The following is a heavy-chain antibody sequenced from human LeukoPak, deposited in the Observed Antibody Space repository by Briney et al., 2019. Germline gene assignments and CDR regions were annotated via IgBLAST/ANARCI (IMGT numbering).Heavy chain of an antibody. Sequence: GASVKVSCKASGYTFTSYVISWVRQAPGQGLEWMGWISAYNGNTNYAQKLQGRVTMTTDTSTSIAYMEVRRLRSDDAGVYYCAREGSPFYYYYMDVWGKGTTVTVSS. D-gene: IGHD2-15*01. CDR3: AREGSPFYYYYMDV. CDR2: ISAYNGNT. J-gene: IGHJ6*03. CDR1: GYTFTSYV. V-gene: IGHV1-18*01.